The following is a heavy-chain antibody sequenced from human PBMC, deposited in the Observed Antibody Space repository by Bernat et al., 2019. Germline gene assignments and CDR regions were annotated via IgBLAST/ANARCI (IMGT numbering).Heavy chain of an antibody. D-gene: IGHD3-3*01. Sequence: QVQLVQSGAEVKKPGASVKVSCKDSGYTFTSYAMHWVRQAPGQRLEWMGWINAGNGNTKYSQKFQGRVTIARDTSASTAYKELSRLSTKDTAVYYCARDGYYYDISGGYYPFIDYWGQGTLVTVSS. CDR3: ARDGYYYDISGGYYPFIDY. CDR2: INAGNGNT. V-gene: IGHV1-3*01. J-gene: IGHJ4*02. CDR1: GYTFTSYA.